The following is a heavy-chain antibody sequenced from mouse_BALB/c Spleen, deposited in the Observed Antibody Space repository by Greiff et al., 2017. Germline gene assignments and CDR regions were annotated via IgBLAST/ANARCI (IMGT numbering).Heavy chain of an antibody. Sequence: QVQLQESGPGLVAPSQSLSITCTVSGFSLTGYGVNWVRQPPGKGLEWLGMIWGGGSTDYNAALISRLSISKDNSKSQVFFKMNSLQANDTAIYYWARAYGYDYAMDYWGQGTSVTVSS. CDR3: ARAYGYDYAMDY. CDR1: GFSLTGYG. V-gene: IGHV2-6-7*01. CDR2: IWGGGST. J-gene: IGHJ4*01. D-gene: IGHD2-2*01.